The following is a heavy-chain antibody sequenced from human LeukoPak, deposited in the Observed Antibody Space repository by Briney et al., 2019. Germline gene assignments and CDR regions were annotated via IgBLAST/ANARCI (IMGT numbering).Heavy chain of an antibody. Sequence: PGGSLRLSCAASGFTFSSYEMNWVRQAPGKGLEWVSYISSSGSTIYYADSVKGRFTISRDNAKHSVYLQMNSLRAEDTAVYYCAREPSQGAFDIWGQGTMVTVSS. V-gene: IGHV3-48*03. J-gene: IGHJ3*02. CDR1: GFTFSSYE. CDR3: AREPSQGAFDI. CDR2: ISSSGSTI.